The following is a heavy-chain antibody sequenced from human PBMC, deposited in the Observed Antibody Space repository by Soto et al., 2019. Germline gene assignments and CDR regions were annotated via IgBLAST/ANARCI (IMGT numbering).Heavy chain of an antibody. V-gene: IGHV3-33*01. Sequence: GGSLRLSCAASGFTFSSYGMHWVRQAPGKGLEWVAVIWYDGSNKYYADSVKGRFTISRDNSKNTLYLQMNSLRAEDTAVYYCARATVVAATPWFDYWGQGTLVTVSS. D-gene: IGHD2-15*01. CDR3: ARATVVAATPWFDY. CDR2: IWYDGSNK. CDR1: GFTFSSYG. J-gene: IGHJ4*02.